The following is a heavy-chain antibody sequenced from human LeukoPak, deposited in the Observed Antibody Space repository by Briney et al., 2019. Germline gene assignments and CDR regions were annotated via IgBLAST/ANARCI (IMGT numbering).Heavy chain of an antibody. J-gene: IGHJ5*02. CDR2: IYHSGST. D-gene: IGHD2-2*01. V-gene: IGHV4-38-2*02. Sequence: SETLSLTCTVSGYFISSDYYWGWIRQPPGKGLEWIGSIYHSGSTYYNPSLKTRVTISVDTSKNQFSLKLSSVTAADTAVYYCARLPNLGYCSSTSCPGFDPWGQGTLVTVSS. CDR3: ARLPNLGYCSSTSCPGFDP. CDR1: GYFISSDYY.